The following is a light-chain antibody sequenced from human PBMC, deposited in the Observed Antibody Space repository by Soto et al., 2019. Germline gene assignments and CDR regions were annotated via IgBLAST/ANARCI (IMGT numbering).Light chain of an antibody. V-gene: IGKV3-11*01. Sequence: EIVLTQSPVTLSLSPGERATLSCRASQSVSNYLAWYQQKPGQTPRLLIYDASIMQGGVPHRFSGSGSGTDFTLPINNLEPGDFAVYYCQQRSNWPLLTFGGGTKVDIK. CDR3: QQRSNWPLLT. J-gene: IGKJ4*01. CDR1: QSVSNY. CDR2: DAS.